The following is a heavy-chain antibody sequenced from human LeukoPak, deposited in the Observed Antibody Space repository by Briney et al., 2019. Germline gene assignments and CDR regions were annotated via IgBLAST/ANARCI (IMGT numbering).Heavy chain of an antibody. J-gene: IGHJ6*04. CDR1: GFTFSNHA. CDR3: AELGITMIGGV. Sequence: GGSLRLSCAASGFTFSNHAMNWVRQAPGKGLEWVSSISGSGSSAYFADSVKGRFTISRDNSKNTLNLQMNSLRAEDTAVYYCAELGITMIGGVWGKGTTVTISS. V-gene: IGHV3-23*01. D-gene: IGHD3-10*02. CDR2: ISGSGSSA.